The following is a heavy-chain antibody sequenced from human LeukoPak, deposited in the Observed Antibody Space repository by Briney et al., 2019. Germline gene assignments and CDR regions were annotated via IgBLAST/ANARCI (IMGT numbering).Heavy chain of an antibody. D-gene: IGHD1-26*01. CDR3: ARGGSYLSAFDI. CDR1: GFTVSSNY. Sequence: GGSLLLSCAAPGFTVSSNYMTSVRQAPGRGVGWVSIIYSGGSTCYADSVKGRFTISRDNSKNTLYLQMNSLRAEDTAVYYCARGGSYLSAFDIWGQGKMVTVSS. J-gene: IGHJ3*02. CDR2: IYSGGST. V-gene: IGHV3-53*01.